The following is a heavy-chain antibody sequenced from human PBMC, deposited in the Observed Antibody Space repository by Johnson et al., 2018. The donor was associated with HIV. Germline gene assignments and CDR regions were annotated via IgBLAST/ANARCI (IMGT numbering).Heavy chain of an antibody. CDR2: IGTAGDT. V-gene: IGHV3-13*01. Sequence: VQLVESGGGLVKPGGSLRLSCAASGFTFSSYDMHWVRQATGKGLEWVSAIGTAGDTYYPGSVKGRFTISRENAKNSLYLKMNSLRAGDTAVDYCARAGVITGDFYDAFDIWGQGTMVTVSS. CDR3: ARAGVITGDFYDAFDI. CDR1: GFTFSSYD. J-gene: IGHJ3*02. D-gene: IGHD3-22*01.